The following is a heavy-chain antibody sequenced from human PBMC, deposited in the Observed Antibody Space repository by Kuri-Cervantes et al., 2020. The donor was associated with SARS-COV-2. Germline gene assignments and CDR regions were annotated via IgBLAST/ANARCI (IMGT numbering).Heavy chain of an antibody. CDR1: GGTFISCA. D-gene: IGHD2-2*01. V-gene: IGHV1-69*10. J-gene: IGHJ6*02. CDR3: ARQADVGEYKPLQKYGMDV. Sequence: SVKVSCKASGGTFISCAISWVRQAPGQGLEWMGGIIPIFGIANYAQKCQGRVTITADKSTSTAYMELSSLRSEDTAVYYCARQADVGEYKPLQKYGMDVWGQGTTVTVSS. CDR2: IIPIFGIA.